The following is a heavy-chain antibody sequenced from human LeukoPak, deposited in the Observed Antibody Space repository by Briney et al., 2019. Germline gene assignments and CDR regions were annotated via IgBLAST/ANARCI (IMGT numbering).Heavy chain of an antibody. Sequence: GSSVKVSCKASGGTFSSYAISWVRQAPGQGLEWMGRIIPIFGTANYAQKYQGRVTSTTEESTSTAYMELSSLRSEDTAVYYCARGTAMVAAIDWGQGTLVTVSS. CDR3: ARGTAMVAAID. J-gene: IGHJ4*02. V-gene: IGHV1-69*05. CDR1: GGTFSSYA. D-gene: IGHD2-15*01. CDR2: IIPIFGTA.